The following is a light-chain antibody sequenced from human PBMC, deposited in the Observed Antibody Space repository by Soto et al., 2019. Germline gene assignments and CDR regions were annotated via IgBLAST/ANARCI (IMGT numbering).Light chain of an antibody. CDR2: GAS. J-gene: IGKJ2*01. Sequence: EIVLTQSPGTLSLSPGKRATLSCRASQSVSSSYLAWYHQKPGQAPRLLIYGASSRATGIPDRFSGSGSGTDFTLTISRLEPEDFAVYSCQQYGSSPMYTFGQGTKLEIK. CDR3: QQYGSSPMYT. V-gene: IGKV3-20*01. CDR1: QSVSSSY.